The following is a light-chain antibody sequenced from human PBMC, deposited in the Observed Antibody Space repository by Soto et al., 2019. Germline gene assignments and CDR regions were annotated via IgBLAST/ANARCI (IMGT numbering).Light chain of an antibody. Sequence: EIVLTQSPGTRSLSPGERATLSCSASQSVSSSYLAWYQQKPGQAPRLLIYGASSRATGIPDRFSGSGSGTDFTLTISRLEPEDFAVYYCLQYGSSPKRVGQATKVE. CDR3: LQYGSSPKR. CDR1: QSVSSSY. V-gene: IGKV3-20*01. CDR2: GAS. J-gene: IGKJ1*01.